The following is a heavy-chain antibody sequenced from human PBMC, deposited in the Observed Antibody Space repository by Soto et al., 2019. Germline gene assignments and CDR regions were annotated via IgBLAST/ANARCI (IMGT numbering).Heavy chain of an antibody. J-gene: IGHJ4*02. CDR1: GFSFSNDN. CDR3: ARVADYYDSSGYLPVVD. Sequence: GGSLRLSCAASGFSFSNDNMNWIRRAPGEGLEWVSSIISSASFIYYADSVKGRFTISRDNAKNSLYLQMNSLRAEDTALYYCARVADYYDSSGYLPVVDWGQGTLVTVSS. CDR2: IISSASFI. D-gene: IGHD3-22*01. V-gene: IGHV3-21*01.